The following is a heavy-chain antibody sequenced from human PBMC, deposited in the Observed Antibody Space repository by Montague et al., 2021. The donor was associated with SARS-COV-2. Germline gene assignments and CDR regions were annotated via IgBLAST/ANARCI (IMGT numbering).Heavy chain of an antibody. CDR1: GFTFSSYA. Sequence: SLRLSCAASGFTFSSYAMHWVRQAPGKGLEWVAVISYDGSNKYYADSVKGRFTISRDNSKNTLYLQMNSLRAEDTAVYYCARELPGAPFIWGQGTMVTASS. CDR3: ARELPGAPFI. CDR2: ISYDGSNK. D-gene: IGHD1-26*01. V-gene: IGHV3-30*04. J-gene: IGHJ3*02.